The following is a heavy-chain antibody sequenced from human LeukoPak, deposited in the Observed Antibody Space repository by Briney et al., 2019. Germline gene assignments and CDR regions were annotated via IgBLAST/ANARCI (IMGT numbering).Heavy chain of an antibody. V-gene: IGHV4-59*08. CDR1: GASISSCY. J-gene: IGHJ3*02. Sequence: SETLSLTCTVSGASISSCYWSWIRQPPGKGLEWIGYIFYSGSTNYNPSLKSRVTISVDMSKNQFSLKLRSVTAADTAVYYCARHGGATMVRGVLVDAFDIWGQGTMVTVSS. D-gene: IGHD3-10*01. CDR2: IFYSGST. CDR3: ARHGGATMVRGVLVDAFDI.